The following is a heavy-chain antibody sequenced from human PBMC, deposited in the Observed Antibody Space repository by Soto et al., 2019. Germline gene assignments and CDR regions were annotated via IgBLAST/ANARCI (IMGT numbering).Heavy chain of an antibody. D-gene: IGHD2-15*01. CDR1: GGSISSNY. Sequence: PSETLSLTCSVSGGSISSNYRSWIRQPPGKGLEWIGYIYYSGSTNYNPSLKSRVTISVDTSKNQFSLKLSSVTAADTAVYYCARLSGGSSNWFDPWGQGTLVTVSS. V-gene: IGHV4-59*01. CDR2: IYYSGST. J-gene: IGHJ5*02. CDR3: ARLSGGSSNWFDP.